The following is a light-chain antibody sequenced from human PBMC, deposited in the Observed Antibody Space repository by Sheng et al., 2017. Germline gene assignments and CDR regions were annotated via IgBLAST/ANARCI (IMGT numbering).Light chain of an antibody. Sequence: DIQLTQSPSFLSASVGDTVTITCRASQGISSYLAWYQQKPGKAPKVLISAASTLQSGVPSRFSGSGSGTEFTLTISSLQPEDFATYFCQQLNSYPLTFGPGTKVISN. V-gene: IGKV1-9*01. CDR2: AAS. CDR1: QGISSY. CDR3: QQLNSYPLT. J-gene: IGKJ3*01.